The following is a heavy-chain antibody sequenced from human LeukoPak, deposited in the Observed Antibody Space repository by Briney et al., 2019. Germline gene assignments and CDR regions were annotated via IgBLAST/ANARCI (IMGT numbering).Heavy chain of an antibody. CDR1: GFTFSRYT. Sequence: GGSLRLSCAGSGFTFSRYTFNWVRQAPGRGLEWVSAIIGDSKYIYYTDSVKGRFTISRDNARNSVYLQMNSLGVEDTAVYYCARAPTVSVRYCSSASCQADYWGQGTLVTVSS. D-gene: IGHD2-2*01. CDR2: IIGDSKYI. J-gene: IGHJ4*02. CDR3: ARAPTVSVRYCSSASCQADY. V-gene: IGHV3-21*01.